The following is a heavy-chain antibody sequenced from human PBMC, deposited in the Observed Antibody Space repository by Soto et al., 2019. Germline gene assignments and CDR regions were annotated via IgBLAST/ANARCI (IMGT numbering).Heavy chain of an antibody. D-gene: IGHD6-13*01. CDR3: DRIAVDGTWWLET. V-gene: IGHV1-8*01. J-gene: IGHJ5*02. CDR2: MNPQTGHT. Sequence: QVQLVQSGAEVKKPGASLKVSCRSSGYTFTNYDVNWVRQAPGQGLEWIGWMNPQTGHTGYAPKFQDRVTMTRDTSISTSYMELNSLTSEDTAVYYCDRIAVDGTWWLETWGQGTLVTVSS. CDR1: GYTFTNYD.